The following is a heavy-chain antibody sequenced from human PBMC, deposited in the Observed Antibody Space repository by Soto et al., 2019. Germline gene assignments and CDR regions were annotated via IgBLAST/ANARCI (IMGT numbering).Heavy chain of an antibody. CDR3: ATEPGYSSSSGWFGP. CDR2: IYYSGST. J-gene: IGHJ5*02. V-gene: IGHV4-39*01. CDR1: GGSISSSSYY. D-gene: IGHD6-13*01. Sequence: PSETLSLTCTVSGGSISSSSYYWGWIRQPPGKGLEWIGSIYYSGSTYYNPSLKSRVTISVDTSKNQFSLKLSSVTAADTAVYYCATEPGYSSSSGWFGPWGQGTLVTVSS.